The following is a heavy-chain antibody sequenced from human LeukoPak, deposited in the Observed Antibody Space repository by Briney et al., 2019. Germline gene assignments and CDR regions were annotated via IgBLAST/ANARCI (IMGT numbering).Heavy chain of an antibody. Sequence: SGDGLASYSRRWVHHSTKQRLEWMGWINAGNGNTKYSQEFQGRGTITRDTSASKAYMELSSLRSEDMAVYYCARAVTTALDYWGQGALVTVSS. CDR1: GDGLASYS. CDR3: ARAVTTALDY. CDR2: INAGNGNT. V-gene: IGHV1-3*03. D-gene: IGHD4-17*01. J-gene: IGHJ4*02.